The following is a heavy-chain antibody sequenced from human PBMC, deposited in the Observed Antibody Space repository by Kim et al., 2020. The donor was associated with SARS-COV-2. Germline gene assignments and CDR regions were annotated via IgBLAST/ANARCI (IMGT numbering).Heavy chain of an antibody. J-gene: IGHJ3*02. V-gene: IGHV3-53*01. CDR1: GFTVSSNY. CDR3: AREGGYDYVWGSYLGFNAFDI. Sequence: GGSLRLSCAASGFTVSSNYMSWVRQAPGKGLEWVSVIYSGGSTYYADSVKGRFTISRDNSKNTLYLQMNSLRAEDTAVYYCAREGGYDYVWGSYLGFNAFDIWGQGTMVTVSS. CDR2: IYSGGST. D-gene: IGHD3-16*02.